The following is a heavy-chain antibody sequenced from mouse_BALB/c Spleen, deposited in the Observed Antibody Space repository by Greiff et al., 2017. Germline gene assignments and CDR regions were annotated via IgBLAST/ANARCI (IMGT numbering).Heavy chain of an antibody. Sequence: EVMLVESGGGLVKPGGSLKLSCAASGFTFSSYAMSWVRQTPEKRLEWVASISSGGSTYYPDSVKGRFTISRDNARNILYLQMSSLRSEDTAMYYCARNYGWYFDVWGAGTTVTVSS. CDR3: ARNYGWYFDV. CDR2: ISSGGST. V-gene: IGHV5-6-5*01. CDR1: GFTFSSYA. D-gene: IGHD1-1*01. J-gene: IGHJ1*01.